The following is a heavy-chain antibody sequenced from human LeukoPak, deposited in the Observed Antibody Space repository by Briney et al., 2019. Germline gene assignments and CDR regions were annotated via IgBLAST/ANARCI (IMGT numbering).Heavy chain of an antibody. CDR1: QFTFSNYA. CDR2: ICGSGNTT. D-gene: IGHD2-15*01. CDR3: AKGPAPYCSGGSCYSPHWYFDL. J-gene: IGHJ2*01. V-gene: IGHV3-23*01. Sequence: GGSLRLSCAASQFTFSNYAMSWVRQAPGKGLEWVSAICGSGNTTYFGDSVTGRFTISRDNPKNTVYLQMNSLSAEDTAVYYCAKGPAPYCSGGSCYSPHWYFDLWGRGTLVTVSS.